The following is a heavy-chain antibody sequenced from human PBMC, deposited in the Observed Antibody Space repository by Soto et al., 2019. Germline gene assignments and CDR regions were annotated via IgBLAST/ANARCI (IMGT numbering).Heavy chain of an antibody. CDR2: IDWDDDK. CDR1: GFSLSTSGMC. V-gene: IGHV2-70*01. D-gene: IGHD6-13*01. Sequence: SGPTGVNPTQTLTLTCTFSGFSLSTSGMCVSWIRQPPGKALEWLALIDWDDDKYYSTSLKTRLTISKDTSKNQVVLTMTNMDPVDTATYYCARITRQFSSSWYSYYYGMDVWGQGTTVTVSS. CDR3: ARITRQFSSSWYSYYYGMDV. J-gene: IGHJ6*02.